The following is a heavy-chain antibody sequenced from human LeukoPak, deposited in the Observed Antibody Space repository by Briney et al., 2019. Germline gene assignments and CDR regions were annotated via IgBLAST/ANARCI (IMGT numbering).Heavy chain of an antibody. J-gene: IGHJ4*02. CDR2: IISSSSYI. Sequence: AGSLTLSCAASGFTFSGYSMNWVRQGPGTGLEWVSSIISSSSYIYYADSVKGRFTISRDNAKNSLYLQMNSLRAEDTAVYYCARDPLPDIVATSTYPYFDYWGQGTLVTVYS. D-gene: IGHD5-12*01. CDR1: GFTFSGYS. V-gene: IGHV3-21*01. CDR3: ARDPLPDIVATSTYPYFDY.